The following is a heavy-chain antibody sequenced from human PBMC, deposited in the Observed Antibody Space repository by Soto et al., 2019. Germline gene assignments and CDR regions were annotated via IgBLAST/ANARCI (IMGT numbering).Heavy chain of an antibody. J-gene: IGHJ2*01. D-gene: IGHD1-1*01. CDR1: GFTFSSYS. V-gene: IGHV3-21*01. Sequence: EVQLVESGGGLVKPGGSLSLSCAASGFTFSSYSMNWVRQAAGKGLEWVSSISSSSSYIYYADSVKGRFTISRDNAKNSLYLQMNSLRAEDTAVYYCAGEGEPNDENYWYFDLWGRGTLVTVSS. CDR3: AGEGEPNDENYWYFDL. CDR2: ISSSSSYI.